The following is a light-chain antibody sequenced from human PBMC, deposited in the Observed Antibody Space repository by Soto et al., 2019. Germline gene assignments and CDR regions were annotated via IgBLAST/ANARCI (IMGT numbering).Light chain of an antibody. V-gene: IGKV1-5*03. Sequence: IHMTQSPSSLSASVGDRDTITCRASQSIGSWLAWFQQKPGKAPKVLIYKASSLESGVPSRFSGSGSGTEFILTISSLQPDDFATYYCQQYNSYSSFGQGTKVDI. CDR1: QSIGSW. CDR3: QQYNSYSS. CDR2: KAS. J-gene: IGKJ1*01.